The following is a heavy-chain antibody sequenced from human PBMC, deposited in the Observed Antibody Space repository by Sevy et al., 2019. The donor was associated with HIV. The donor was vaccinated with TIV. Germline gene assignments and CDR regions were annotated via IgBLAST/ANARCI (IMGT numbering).Heavy chain of an antibody. J-gene: IGHJ4*02. Sequence: GGSLRLSCAASGFNFNNYAMNWVRQAPGKGLEWVSEISGSGGSTYYADSVKGRFTISRDNSKNTLYLQMNSLRAEDTAVYYCAKGETSNKMIVVVIAFDYWGKGTLVTVSS. CDR2: ISGSGGST. CDR1: GFNFNNYA. V-gene: IGHV3-23*01. D-gene: IGHD3-22*01. CDR3: AKGETSNKMIVVVIAFDY.